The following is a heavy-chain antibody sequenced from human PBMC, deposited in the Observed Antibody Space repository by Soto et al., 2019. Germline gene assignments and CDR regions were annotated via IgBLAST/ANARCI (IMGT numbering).Heavy chain of an antibody. CDR2: INPKNGGT. CDR3: ARGFGYCQY. D-gene: IGHD3-22*01. CDR1: GYTFTDHY. Sequence: ASVNVSFKASGYTFTDHYIHWVRQAPGQGLEWMGWINPKNGGTYYVQKFQGRGTMSRDTSISTAYMELSRVRSDEKAIFYCARGFGYCQYWGQGTLVTDSS. J-gene: IGHJ4*02. V-gene: IGHV1-2*02.